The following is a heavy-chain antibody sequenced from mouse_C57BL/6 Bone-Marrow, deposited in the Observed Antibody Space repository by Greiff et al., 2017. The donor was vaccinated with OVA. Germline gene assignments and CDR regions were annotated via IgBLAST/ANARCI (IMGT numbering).Heavy chain of an antibody. J-gene: IGHJ3*01. V-gene: IGHV1-42*01. CDR2: INPSTGGT. CDR1: GYSFTGYY. D-gene: IGHD2-4*01. CDR3: ARSGLRFAY. Sequence: VQLQQSGPELVKPGASVKISCKASGYSFTGYYMNWVKQSPEKSLEWIGEINPSTGGTTYNQKFKAKATLTVDKSSSTAYMQLKSLTYEDSAVYYCARSGLRFAYWGQGTLVTVSA.